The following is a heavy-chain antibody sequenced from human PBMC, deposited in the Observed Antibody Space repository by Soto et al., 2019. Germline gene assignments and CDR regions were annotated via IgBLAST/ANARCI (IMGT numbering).Heavy chain of an antibody. V-gene: IGHV3-11*05. J-gene: IGHJ6*02. CDR2: ISSSSSYT. CDR1: GFTFSDYY. Sequence: QVQLVESGGGLVKPGGSLRLSCAASGFTFSDYYMSWTRQAPGKGLEWVSYISSSSSYTNYADSVKGRFTISRDNAKNSLYLQMNSLRAEDTAVYYCARVHYYYYGMDVWGQGTTVTVSS. CDR3: ARVHYYYYGMDV.